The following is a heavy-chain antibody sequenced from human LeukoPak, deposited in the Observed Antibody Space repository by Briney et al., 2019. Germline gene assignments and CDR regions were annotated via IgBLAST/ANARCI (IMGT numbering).Heavy chain of an antibody. V-gene: IGHV4-34*01. CDR1: GGSISSYY. CDR2: INHSGSS. J-gene: IGHJ4*02. CDR3: ARAPRGSYDY. D-gene: IGHD1-26*01. Sequence: PSETLSLTCTVPGGSISSYYWSWIRQPPGKGLEWIGEINHSGSSNYNPSLKSRVTILVDTSKNQFSLNLSSVTAADTAVYYCARAPRGSYDYWGQGTQVTVSS.